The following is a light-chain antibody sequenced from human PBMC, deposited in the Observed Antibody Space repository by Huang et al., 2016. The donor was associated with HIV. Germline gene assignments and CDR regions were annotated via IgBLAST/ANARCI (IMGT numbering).Light chain of an antibody. CDR3: QQFFITPWT. J-gene: IGKJ1*01. Sequence: DIQMTQSPSSLSASVGDRVTITCRASQAISNSLAWYQQKPGKAPKLLLYAASRLESGVPSRFSGSGSGTHYTLTISSLQPEDFATYYCQQFFITPWTFGQGTKVEIK. CDR1: QAISNS. CDR2: AAS. V-gene: IGKV1-NL1*01.